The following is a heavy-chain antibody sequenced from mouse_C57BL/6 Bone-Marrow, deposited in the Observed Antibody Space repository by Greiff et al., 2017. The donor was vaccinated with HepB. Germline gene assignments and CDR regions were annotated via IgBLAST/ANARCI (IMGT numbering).Heavy chain of an antibody. CDR1: GYAFSSSW. V-gene: IGHV1-82*01. J-gene: IGHJ3*01. CDR2: IYPGDGDT. D-gene: IGHD1-1*01. Sequence: QVQLQQSGPELVKPGASVKISCKASGYAFSSSWMNWVKQRPGKGLEWIGRIYPGDGDTNYNEKFKGKATLTADKSSSTAYMQVSSLTSEDSAVYFCARRDGSSYEFAYWGQGTLVTVSA. CDR3: ARRDGSSYEFAY.